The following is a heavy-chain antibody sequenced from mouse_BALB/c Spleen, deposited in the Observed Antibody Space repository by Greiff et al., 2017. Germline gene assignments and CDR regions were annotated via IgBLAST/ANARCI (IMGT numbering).Heavy chain of an antibody. D-gene: IGHD2-4*01. J-gene: IGHJ3*01. Sequence: EVQLQQSGPELMKPGASVKISCKASGYSFTSYYMHWVKQSHGKSLEWIGYIDPFNGGTSYNQKFKGKATLTVDKSSSTAYMHLSSLTSKDSAVYYCARSGDYDVWFAYWGQGTLVTVSA. CDR1: GYSFTSYY. V-gene: IGHV1S135*01. CDR2: IDPFNGGT. CDR3: ARSGDYDVWFAY.